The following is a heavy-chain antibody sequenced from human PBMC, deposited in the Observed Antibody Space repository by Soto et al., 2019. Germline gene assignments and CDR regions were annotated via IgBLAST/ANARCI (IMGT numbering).Heavy chain of an antibody. CDR1: GGTFSSYA. D-gene: IGHD6-13*01. CDR2: IIPIFGTA. J-gene: IGHJ6*02. CDR3: ARAPMGIAAAAPGYYYYGMDV. Sequence: SVKVSCKASGGTFSSYAISWVRQAPGQGLEWMGGIIPIFGTANYAQKFQGRVTITADESTSTAYMELSSLRSEDTAVYYCARAPMGIAAAAPGYYYYGMDVWGQGTTVTVSS. V-gene: IGHV1-69*13.